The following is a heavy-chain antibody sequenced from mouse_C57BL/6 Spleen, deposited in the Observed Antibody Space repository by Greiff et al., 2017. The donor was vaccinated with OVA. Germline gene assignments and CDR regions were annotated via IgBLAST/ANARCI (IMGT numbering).Heavy chain of an antibody. V-gene: IGHV1-63*01. CDR2: IYPGGGYT. D-gene: IGHD2-2*01. Sequence: QVQLKQSGAELVRPGTSVKMSCKASGYTFTNYWIGWAKQRPGHGLEWIGDIYPGGGYTNYNEKFKGKATLTADKSSSTAYMQFSSLTSEDSAIYYYARGWLRRYYFDYWGQGTTLTVSS. CDR1: GYTFTNYW. CDR3: ARGWLRRYYFDY. J-gene: IGHJ2*01.